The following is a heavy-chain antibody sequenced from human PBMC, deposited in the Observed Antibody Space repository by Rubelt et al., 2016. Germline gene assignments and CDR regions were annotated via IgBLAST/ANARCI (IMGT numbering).Heavy chain of an antibody. D-gene: IGHD6-19*01. V-gene: IGHV1-18*01. Sequence: QVQLVQSGAEVKKPGASVKVSCKASGYTFTSYGISWVRQAPGQGLEWMGWISAYNGNTNYAQKFTGRVTRTMDTSTGAVYLELGGLRSAGTAVYCCERVRPWMVRGLDAFDIGGQGTMVTVSS. CDR3: ERVRPWMVRGLDAFDI. CDR1: GYTFTSYG. J-gene: IGHJ3*02. CDR2: ISAYNGNT.